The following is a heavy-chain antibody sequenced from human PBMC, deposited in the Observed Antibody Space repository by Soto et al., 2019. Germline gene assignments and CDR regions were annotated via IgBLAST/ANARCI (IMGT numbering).Heavy chain of an antibody. CDR2: INSDGSST. Sequence: PGGSLRLSCAASGFTFSNNWMHWVRQAPGKGPVWVSRINSDGSSTYYADSVKGRFTISRDNSKNTLYLQMNSLGAEDTAVYYCARDFVVGGPTINYYYGMDVWGQGTTVTVSS. J-gene: IGHJ6*02. CDR3: ARDFVVGGPTINYYYGMDV. CDR1: GFTFSNNW. V-gene: IGHV3-74*01. D-gene: IGHD1-26*01.